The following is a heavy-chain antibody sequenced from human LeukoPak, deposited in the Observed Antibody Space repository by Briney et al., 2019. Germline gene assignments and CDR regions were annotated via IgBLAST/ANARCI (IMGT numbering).Heavy chain of an antibody. CDR1: GYTFTGYY. Sequence: ASVKVSCKASGYTFTGYYMHWVRQATGQGLEWMGYMNPNSGNTGYAQKFQGRVTITSDTSISTAYMELSSLRSEDTAVYYCAREGSDYWGQGTLVTVSS. V-gene: IGHV1-8*03. J-gene: IGHJ4*02. CDR2: MNPNSGNT. CDR3: AREGSDY.